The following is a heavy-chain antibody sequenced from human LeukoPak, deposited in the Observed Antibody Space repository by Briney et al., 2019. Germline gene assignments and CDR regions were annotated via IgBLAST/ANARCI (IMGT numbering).Heavy chain of an antibody. J-gene: IGHJ4*02. Sequence: SETLSLTCTVSGGSISSSSYYWGWIRQPPGKGLEWIGNIHYSGSTYYNPSLKSRVTISVDSSKNQFSLKLSSVTAADTAVYYCARRGHLLSPSKQAFDYWGQGTLVTVSS. CDR1: GGSISSSSYY. CDR3: ARRGHLLSPSKQAFDY. CDR2: IHYSGST. V-gene: IGHV4-39*01. D-gene: IGHD6-13*01.